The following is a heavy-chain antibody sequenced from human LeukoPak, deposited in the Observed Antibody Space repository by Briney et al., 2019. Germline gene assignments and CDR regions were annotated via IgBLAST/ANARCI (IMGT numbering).Heavy chain of an antibody. V-gene: IGHV3-66*01. CDR1: GFTVSSNY. CDR2: IYSGGKT. CDR3: ARGFGGWYFDY. D-gene: IGHD6-19*01. J-gene: IGHJ4*02. Sequence: AGGSLRLSCAASGFTVSSNYMSWVRQAPGKGLEWVSVIYSGGKTYYADSVKGRFTVSGDNSKNTLYLQMNSLRAEDTAVYYCARGFGGWYFDYWGQGTLVTVSS.